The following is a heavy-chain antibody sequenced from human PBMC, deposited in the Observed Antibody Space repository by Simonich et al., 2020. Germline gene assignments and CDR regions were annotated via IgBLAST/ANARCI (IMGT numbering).Heavy chain of an antibody. D-gene: IGHD1-1*01. Sequence: QVQLQQWGAGLLKPSETLSLTCAVYGGSFSGYYWSWIRQPPGKGLEWLGEINHSGNTNYNPSLKSRVTISVDTSKNQFSLKLSSVTAADTAVYYCARHLQLGPFDYWGQGTLVTVSS. V-gene: IGHV4-34*01. CDR1: GGSFSGYY. CDR2: INHSGNT. J-gene: IGHJ4*02. CDR3: ARHLQLGPFDY.